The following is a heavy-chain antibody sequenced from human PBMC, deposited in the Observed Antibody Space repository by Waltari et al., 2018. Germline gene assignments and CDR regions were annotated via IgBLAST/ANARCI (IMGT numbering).Heavy chain of an antibody. V-gene: IGHV3-23*01. CDR3: AKVNSGYDTYYYYGMDV. Sequence: EVQLLESGGGLVQPGGSLRLSCAAYGFTFSSYAISWVRQAPGKGLEWVSAISGSGGSTYYADSVKGRFTISRDNSKNTLYLQMNSLRAEDTAVYYCAKVNSGYDTYYYYGMDVWGQGTTVTVSS. CDR2: ISGSGGST. D-gene: IGHD5-12*01. J-gene: IGHJ6*02. CDR1: GFTFSSYA.